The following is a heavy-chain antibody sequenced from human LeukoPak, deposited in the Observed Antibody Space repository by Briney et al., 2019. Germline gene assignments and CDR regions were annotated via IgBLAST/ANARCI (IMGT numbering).Heavy chain of an antibody. CDR2: INPNSGGT. V-gene: IGHV1-2*02. J-gene: IGHJ4*02. Sequence: ASVKVSCKASGYTFTGYYMHWVRQAPGQGLEWMGWINPNSGGTNYAQKFQGRVTITRNTSISTAYMELSSLISEDTAVYYCARGGRPADYWGQGTLVTVSS. CDR1: GYTFTGYY. CDR3: ARGGRPADY.